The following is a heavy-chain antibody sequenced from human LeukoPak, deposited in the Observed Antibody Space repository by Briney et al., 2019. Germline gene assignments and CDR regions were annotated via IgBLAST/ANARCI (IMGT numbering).Heavy chain of an antibody. V-gene: IGHV3-23*01. CDR3: AKNRRVEATPVDY. CDR2: LSGTGGST. CDR1: GFKFGTYA. Sequence: GVSLRLSCEASGFKFGTYAMTWVRQAPGKGLEWVSTLSGTGGSTYYADSVKGRFTISRDNSENTLFLQMNSLKAEDTAIYYCAKNRRVEATPVDYWGQGTLVTVSS. J-gene: IGHJ4*02. D-gene: IGHD2-15*01.